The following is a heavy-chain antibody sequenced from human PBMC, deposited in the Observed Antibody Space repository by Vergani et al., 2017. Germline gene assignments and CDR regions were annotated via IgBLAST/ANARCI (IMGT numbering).Heavy chain of an antibody. CDR1: GDSMSGYY. J-gene: IGHJ5*02. Sequence: QVRLQESGPGLVKPSETLSLTCSVSGDSMSGYYWSWIRQPPGKELEWIGYMYHSGSTNYNPSLETRVTISGDTSKNQFSLKLNSVTAADTAVYYCGRVADFYGLGSRLLDLWGQGILVTDSS. V-gene: IGHV4-59*01. D-gene: IGHD3-10*01. CDR3: GRVADFYGLGSRLLDL. CDR2: MYHSGST.